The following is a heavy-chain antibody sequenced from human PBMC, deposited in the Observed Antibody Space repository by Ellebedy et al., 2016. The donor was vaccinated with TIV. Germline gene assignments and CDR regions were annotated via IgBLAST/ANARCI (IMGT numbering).Heavy chain of an antibody. CDR1: GFTFSSYW. Sequence: GESLKISCAASGFTFSSYWMAWVRQAPGKGLEWAANINQVGSGKYYLDSVKGRFTISRDNAKNSLFLQMNSLRAEDTAVYYCARVVCTGGDCYPGDWGQGTLVTVSS. CDR2: INQVGSGK. V-gene: IGHV3-7*01. CDR3: ARVVCTGGDCYPGD. D-gene: IGHD2-8*02. J-gene: IGHJ4*02.